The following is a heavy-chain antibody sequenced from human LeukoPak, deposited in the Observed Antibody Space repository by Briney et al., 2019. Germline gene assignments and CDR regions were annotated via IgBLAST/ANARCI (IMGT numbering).Heavy chain of an antibody. CDR1: GYTITSYG. CDR2: ISAYNGNT. CDR3: ASYDSSGYYYFIVD. Sequence: ASVKVSCKASGYTITSYGISWVRQAPGQGLEWMGWISAYNGNTNYAQKLQGRVTMTTDTSTSTAYMELRSLRSDDTAVYYCASYDSSGYYYFIVDWGQGTLVTVSS. J-gene: IGHJ4*02. V-gene: IGHV1-18*01. D-gene: IGHD3-22*01.